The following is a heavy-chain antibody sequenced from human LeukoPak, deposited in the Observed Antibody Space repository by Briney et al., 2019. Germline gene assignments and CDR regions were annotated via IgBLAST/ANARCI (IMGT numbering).Heavy chain of an antibody. J-gene: IGHJ3*02. Sequence: ASVKVSCKASGGTFSTYAISWVRQAPGQGLEWMGRINVILDTANYPQKFQGRVTITADISTSTSYMELSSLRSEDTAVYYCARDQGIGDASDIWGQGTMVTVSS. CDR2: INVILDTA. CDR1: GGTFSTYA. V-gene: IGHV1-69*04. CDR3: ARDQGIGDASDI.